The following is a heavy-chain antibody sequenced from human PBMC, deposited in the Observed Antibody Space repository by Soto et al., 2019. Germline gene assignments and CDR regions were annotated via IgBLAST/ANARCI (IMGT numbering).Heavy chain of an antibody. CDR3: AKGSRSVYYYYYGLDV. V-gene: IGHV3-30*18. CDR2: ISFDGSKE. Sequence: GGSLRLSCAASGFNFKAYGMHWVRQAPGKGLECVAVISFDGSKEYYADSVKGRFTISRDNSKNTLFLQVNSLRPEDTAVYYCAKGSRSVYYYYYGLDVWGQGTTVTVSS. J-gene: IGHJ6*02. CDR1: GFNFKAYG. D-gene: IGHD6-6*01.